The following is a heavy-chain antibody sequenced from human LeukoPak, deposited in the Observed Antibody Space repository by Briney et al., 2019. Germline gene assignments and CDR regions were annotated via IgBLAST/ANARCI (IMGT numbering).Heavy chain of an antibody. CDR1: GGSFSGYY. CDR2: INHSGST. CDR3: ARGWQGYYDSSGYYLLDY. Sequence: SETLSLTCAVYGGSFSGYYWSWIRQPPGKGLEWIGEINHSGSTNYNPSLKSRVTISVDTSKNQFSLRLSSMTAADTALYYCARGWQGYYDSSGYYLLDYWGQGTLATVSS. J-gene: IGHJ4*02. V-gene: IGHV4-34*01. D-gene: IGHD3-22*01.